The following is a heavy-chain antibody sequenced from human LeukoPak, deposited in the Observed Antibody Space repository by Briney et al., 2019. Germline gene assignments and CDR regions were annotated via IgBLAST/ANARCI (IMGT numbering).Heavy chain of an antibody. CDR1: GFTFSSYG. CDR3: ARDPYSGGYWNYYYYYMDV. D-gene: IGHD1-26*01. Sequence: PGGSLRLSCAASGFTFSSYGMHWVRQAPGKGLEWVAVISYDGSNKYYADSVKGRFTISRDNSENTLYLQMNSLTAEDTAVYYCARDPYSGGYWNYYYYYMDVWGKGTTVTISS. J-gene: IGHJ6*03. V-gene: IGHV3-30*03. CDR2: ISYDGSNK.